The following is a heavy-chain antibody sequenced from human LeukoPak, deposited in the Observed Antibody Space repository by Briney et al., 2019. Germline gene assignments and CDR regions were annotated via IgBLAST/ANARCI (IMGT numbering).Heavy chain of an antibody. CDR2: ISAYNGDT. CDR1: GYTFSNYG. CDR3: ARVLQRGEYHYLDP. D-gene: IGHD3-16*01. Sequence: ASVKVSCKASGYTFSNYGLSWVRQAPGQGLEWMGWISAYNGDTTFVQDVQDRLTLTTDTYKSTGYMELRSLRSDDTAIYFCARVLQRGEYHYLDPWGQGTLVTVSS. V-gene: IGHV1-18*01. J-gene: IGHJ5*02.